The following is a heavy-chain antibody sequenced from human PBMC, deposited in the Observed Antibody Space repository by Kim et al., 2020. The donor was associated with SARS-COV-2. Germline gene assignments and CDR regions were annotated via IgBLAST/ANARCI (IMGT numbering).Heavy chain of an antibody. Sequence: GSTSYAESWKCRFTISRDNSKNTMYLQMNSLGAEETVVYYCARRNAFDIWGQGTMVTVSS. CDR2: GST. CDR3: ARRNAFDI. V-gene: IGHV3-23*01. J-gene: IGHJ3*02.